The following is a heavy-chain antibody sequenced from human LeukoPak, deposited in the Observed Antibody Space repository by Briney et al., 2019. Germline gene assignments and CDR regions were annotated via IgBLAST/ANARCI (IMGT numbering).Heavy chain of an antibody. CDR3: AKDYCSSTSCYSPVPFDY. CDR1: GFTFSSYA. J-gene: IGHJ4*02. V-gene: IGHV3-23*01. D-gene: IGHD2-2*01. CDR2: ISGSGGST. Sequence: GGSLRLSCAASGFTFSSYAMSWVPQAPGKGLGWVSAISGSGGSTYYADSVKGRFTISRNNAKNALYLQMNSLRAEDTAVYYCAKDYCSSTSCYSPVPFDYWGQGTLVTVSS.